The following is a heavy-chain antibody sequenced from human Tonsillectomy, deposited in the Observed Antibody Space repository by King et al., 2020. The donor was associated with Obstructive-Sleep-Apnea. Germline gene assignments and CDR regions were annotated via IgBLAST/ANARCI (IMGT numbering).Heavy chain of an antibody. V-gene: IGHV3-49*03. J-gene: IGHJ5*02. D-gene: IGHD1-1*01. CDR3: TRENWNRSFDP. CDR2: IGSKAYGGTT. Sequence: VQLVESGGAWVQPGRSLRLSCTASGFTFGDYAMIWFRQAPGKGLEWVGFIGSKAYGGTTEYAASVKGRFTISRDDSKAIAYLQMNSLKTEDTAVYYCTRENWNRSFDPWGQGTLVTVSS. CDR1: GFTFGDYA.